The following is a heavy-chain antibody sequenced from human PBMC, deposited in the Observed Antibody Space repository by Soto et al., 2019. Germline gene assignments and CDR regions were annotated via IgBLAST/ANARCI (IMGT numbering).Heavy chain of an antibody. J-gene: IGHJ6*02. CDR3: ARLSGYCSSTSCYYGMDV. CDR2: IIPIFGTA. V-gene: IGHV1-69*01. D-gene: IGHD2-2*01. CDR1: GGTFSSYA. Sequence: QVQLVQSGAEVKKPGSSVKVSCKASGGTFSSYAISWVRQAPGQGLEWMGGIIPIFGTANYAQKFQGRVTITADESTSTAYMELSRLRSEDTAVYYCARLSGYCSSTSCYYGMDVWGQGTTVTVSS.